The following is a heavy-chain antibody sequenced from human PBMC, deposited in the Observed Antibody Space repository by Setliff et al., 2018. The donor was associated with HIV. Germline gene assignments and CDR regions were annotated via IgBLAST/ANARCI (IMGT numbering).Heavy chain of an antibody. CDR3: AREERYYDGKGALDY. D-gene: IGHD3-22*01. J-gene: IGHJ4*02. Sequence: ASVKVSCKPSGYIFSNYYLHWVRQGPGQGLEWMGLINPSGAGTKYAQNFQGRVTMTRDTSITTAYMELSSLISDDTAVYYCAREERYYDGKGALDYWGQGMLVTVSS. CDR1: GYIFSNYY. CDR2: INPSGAGT. V-gene: IGHV1-2*02.